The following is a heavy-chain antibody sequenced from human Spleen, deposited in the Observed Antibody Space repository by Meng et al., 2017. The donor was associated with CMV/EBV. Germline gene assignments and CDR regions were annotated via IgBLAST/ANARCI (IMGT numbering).Heavy chain of an antibody. D-gene: IGHD6-13*01. CDR1: GGTFSSYA. V-gene: IGHV1-69*05. CDR2: IIPIFGTA. Sequence: SVKVSCKASGGTFSSYAISWVRQAPGQGLEWMGGIIPIFGTANYAQKFQGRVTITTDESTSSAYMELSSLRSEDTAVYYCAREEGGSSWYPNWGQGTLVTVSS. CDR3: AREEGGSSWYPN. J-gene: IGHJ4*02.